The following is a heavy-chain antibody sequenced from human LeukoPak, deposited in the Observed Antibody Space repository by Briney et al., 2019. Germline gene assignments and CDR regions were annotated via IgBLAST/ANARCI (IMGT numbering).Heavy chain of an antibody. CDR2: IRNDGSDK. V-gene: IGHV3-30*02. CDR3: ARGRWLQSFYYFDY. Sequence: GGSLRLSCAASGFIFSTYGMHWVRQAPGKGLEWVAFIRNDGSDKYYAVSVKGRFTISRDNSKNTLYLQMNSLRAEDTALYYCARGRWLQSFYYFDYWGQGTLVTVSS. CDR1: GFIFSTYG. D-gene: IGHD5-24*01. J-gene: IGHJ4*02.